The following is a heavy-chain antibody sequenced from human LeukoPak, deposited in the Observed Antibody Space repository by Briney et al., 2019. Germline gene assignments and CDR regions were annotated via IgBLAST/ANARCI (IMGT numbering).Heavy chain of an antibody. J-gene: IGHJ4*02. Sequence: GGSLRLSCATSGFAFSSYWMSWVRQAPGKGLEWVANIKQGGSDKYYVDSVKGRFTISRDDAKNSLYLQMNSLRDEDTAVYYCARGETSVTSYLNFWGQGTLVTVSS. CDR3: ARGETSVTSYLNF. CDR1: GFAFSSYW. CDR2: IKQGGSDK. V-gene: IGHV3-7*02. D-gene: IGHD4-17*01.